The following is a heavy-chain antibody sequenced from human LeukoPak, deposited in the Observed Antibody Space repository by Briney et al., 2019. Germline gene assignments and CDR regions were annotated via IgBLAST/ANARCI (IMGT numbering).Heavy chain of an antibody. CDR3: ARGRRISVAGLFDY. Sequence: SETLSLLCTVSGGPISSSSDYWRWIRQPPGKGLEWIGSIYYSGSTYYNPSLKSRVTISVDTSKNQCPLKLSSVTAADTAVYYCARGRRISVAGLFDYWGQGTLVTVSS. CDR1: GGPISSSSDY. V-gene: IGHV4-39*06. J-gene: IGHJ4*02. CDR2: IYYSGST. D-gene: IGHD6-19*01.